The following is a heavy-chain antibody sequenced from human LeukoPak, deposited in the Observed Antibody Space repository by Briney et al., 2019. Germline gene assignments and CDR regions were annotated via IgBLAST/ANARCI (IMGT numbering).Heavy chain of an antibody. CDR2: ISSSSSYI. J-gene: IGHJ6*02. V-gene: IGHV3-21*01. CDR3: ARDRSWYRDYYYGMDV. Sequence: GGSLRLSYAASGFTFSSYSMNWVRQAPGKGLEWVSSISSSSSYIYYADSVKGRFTISRDNAKNSLYLQMNSLRAEDTAVYYCARDRSWYRDYYYGMDVWGQGTTVTVSS. CDR1: GFTFSSYS. D-gene: IGHD6-13*01.